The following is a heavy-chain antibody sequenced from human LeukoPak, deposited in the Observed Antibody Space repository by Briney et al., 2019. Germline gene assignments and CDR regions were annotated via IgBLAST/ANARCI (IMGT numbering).Heavy chain of an antibody. D-gene: IGHD6-13*01. J-gene: IGHJ5*02. CDR3: ARSLAAAGTYWFDP. V-gene: IGHV3-7*01. CDR2: IKQDGSEK. Sequence: GGSLRLSCAASGFTFGSYWMSWVRQAPGKGLEWVANIKQDGSEKYYVDSVKGRFTISRDNAKNSLYLQMNSLRAEDTAVYYCARSLAAAGTYWFDPWGQGTLVTVSS. CDR1: GFTFGSYW.